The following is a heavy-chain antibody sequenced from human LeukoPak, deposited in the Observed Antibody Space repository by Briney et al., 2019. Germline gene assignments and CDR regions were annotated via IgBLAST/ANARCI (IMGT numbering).Heavy chain of an antibody. CDR3: ARYSGGYCSSTSCFNWFDP. D-gene: IGHD2-2*03. CDR1: GYSFTSYW. J-gene: IGHJ5*02. Sequence: GESLKISCKGSGYSFTSYWIGWVRQMPGKGLEWMGIIYPGDSDTRYSPSFQGQVTISADKSISTAYLQWSSLKASDTAMYYCARYSGGYCSSTSCFNWFDPWGQGTLVTVSS. V-gene: IGHV5-51*01. CDR2: IYPGDSDT.